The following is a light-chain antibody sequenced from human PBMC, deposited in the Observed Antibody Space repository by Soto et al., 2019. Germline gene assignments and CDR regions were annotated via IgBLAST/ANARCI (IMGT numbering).Light chain of an antibody. V-gene: IGLV1-40*01. CDR1: SSNIGAGYD. J-gene: IGLJ2*01. Sequence: QSALTQPPSVSGAPGQRVTISCTGSSSNIGAGYDVHWYQQLPGTAPKLLIYGNSNRPSGVPDRFSGSKSGTSASLAITGLQAEDEAGYYCQSYDSSLNGVVFGGGTKLTVL. CDR3: QSYDSSLNGVV. CDR2: GNS.